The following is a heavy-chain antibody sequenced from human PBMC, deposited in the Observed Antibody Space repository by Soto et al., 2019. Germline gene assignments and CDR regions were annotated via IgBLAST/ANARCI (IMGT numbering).Heavy chain of an antibody. D-gene: IGHD2-2*01. Sequence: LGGSLRLSCAASGFTISGLWMHWVRRAPGKGLVWVSRVNSDGTSISYADSVKGRFTISRDNARNTLYLQMNSLRDEDTAVYYCAREVAPAATPPSSVMDVWGQGTRSPSP. V-gene: IGHV3-74*01. CDR2: VNSDGTSI. J-gene: IGHJ6*02. CDR3: AREVAPAATPPSSVMDV. CDR1: GFTISGLW.